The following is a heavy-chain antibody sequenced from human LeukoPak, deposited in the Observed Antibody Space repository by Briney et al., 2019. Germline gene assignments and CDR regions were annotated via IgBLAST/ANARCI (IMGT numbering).Heavy chain of an antibody. CDR1: GFTFSSYG. J-gene: IGHJ6*03. CDR3: ARDGWGIAARPPYYYYYMDA. CDR2: IWYDGSNK. V-gene: IGHV3-33*01. Sequence: GGSLRLSCAASGFTFSSYGMHWVRQAPGKGLEWVAVIWYDGSNKYYADSVKGRFTISRDNSKNTLYLQMNSLRAEDTAVYYCARDGWGIAARPPYYYYYMDAWGKGTTVTVSS. D-gene: IGHD6-6*01.